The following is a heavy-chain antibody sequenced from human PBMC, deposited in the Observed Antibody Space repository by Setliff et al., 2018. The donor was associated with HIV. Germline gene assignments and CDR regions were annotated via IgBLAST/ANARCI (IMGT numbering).Heavy chain of an antibody. J-gene: IGHJ6*02. D-gene: IGHD3-22*01. CDR3: ARDFRYDTSGSLTGYGLDV. CDR1: GGSFSGYY. Sequence: SETLSLTCAVYGGSFSGYYWSWIRQSPGKGLDWIGEINHSGSTNYSPSLKSRVTISIDTSKNQFSLKLSSVTAADTAVYYCARDFRYDTSGSLTGYGLDVWGQGTTVTVSS. CDR2: INHSGST. V-gene: IGHV4-34*01.